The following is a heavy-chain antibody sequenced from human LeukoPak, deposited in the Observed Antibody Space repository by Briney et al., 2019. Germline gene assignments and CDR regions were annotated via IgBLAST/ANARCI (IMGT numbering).Heavy chain of an antibody. Sequence: SETLSLTXAVYGGSFRGYYWSWIRQPPGKGLEWIGEINHSGSTNYNPSLKSRVTISVDTSKNQFSLKLSSVTAADTAVYYCARGAHHRYYDILTGSTHPNNWFDPWGQGTLVTVSS. CDR2: INHSGST. V-gene: IGHV4-34*01. CDR1: GGSFRGYY. J-gene: IGHJ5*02. CDR3: ARGAHHRYYDILTGSTHPNNWFDP. D-gene: IGHD3-9*01.